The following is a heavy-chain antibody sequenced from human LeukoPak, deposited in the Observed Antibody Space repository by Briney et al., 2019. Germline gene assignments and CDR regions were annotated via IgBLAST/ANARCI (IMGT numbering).Heavy chain of an antibody. J-gene: IGHJ5*02. CDR1: GYTFTNNG. CDR3: ARDYGDYGWLDP. D-gene: IGHD4-17*01. CDR2: ISAYNGNT. Sequence: ASVKVSCEASGYTFTNNGISWVRQAPGQGLEWMGWISAYNGNTNYAQKLQGRVTMTTDTSTSTAYMELRSLRSDDTAVYYCARDYGDYGWLDPWGQGTLVTVSS. V-gene: IGHV1-18*04.